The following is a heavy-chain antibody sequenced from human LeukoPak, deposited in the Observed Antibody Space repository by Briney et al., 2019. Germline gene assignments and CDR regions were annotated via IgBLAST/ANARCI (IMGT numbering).Heavy chain of an antibody. CDR3: VQDSYAISSSGSTFAS. V-gene: IGHV3-9*03. CDR1: GFIFEDYA. J-gene: IGHJ4*02. Sequence: PGRSLRLPCIVSGFIFEDYAMHWVRQVPGKGLEWVSSITSNSGYVAYADSVKGRFSISRDNAKNSLYLEMNSLRTEDMAVYYCVQDSYAISSSGSTFASWGQGTLVTVSS. D-gene: IGHD6-25*01. CDR2: ITSNSGYV.